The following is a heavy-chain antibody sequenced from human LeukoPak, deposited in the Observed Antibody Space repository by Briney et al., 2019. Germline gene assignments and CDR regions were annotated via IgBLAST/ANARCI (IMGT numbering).Heavy chain of an antibody. J-gene: IGHJ4*02. Sequence: GGSLRLSCAASGFTFSSYSMNWVRQAPGKGLEWVSYISSSSSTIYYADSVKGRFTISRDNAKNSLYLQMNSLRAEDTAVYYCARARYYDFWSGPAPLDYWGQGTLVTVSS. CDR1: GFTFSSYS. CDR2: ISSSSSTI. CDR3: ARARYYDFWSGPAPLDY. D-gene: IGHD3-3*01. V-gene: IGHV3-48*01.